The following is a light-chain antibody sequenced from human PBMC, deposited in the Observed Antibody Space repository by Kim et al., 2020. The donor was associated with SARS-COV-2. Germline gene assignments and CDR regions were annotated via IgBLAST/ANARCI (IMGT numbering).Light chain of an antibody. Sequence: EIALTQSPGTLSLSPGERATLSCRASQSISSSYLAWYQQRPGQAPRLLIFGASSRATGIPHRFSGSGSGTDFTLTISRLEPEDFAVYYCHHYGTSPLTFGGGTKVDIK. J-gene: IGKJ4*01. CDR2: GAS. CDR3: HHYGTSPLT. CDR1: QSISSSY. V-gene: IGKV3-20*01.